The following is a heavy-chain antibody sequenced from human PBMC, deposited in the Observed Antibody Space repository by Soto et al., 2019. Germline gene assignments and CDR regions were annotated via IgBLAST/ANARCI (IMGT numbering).Heavy chain of an antibody. D-gene: IGHD6-13*01. Sequence: EVQLLESGGDLVQPGGSLRLSCAASGFTFSKYAMTWARQAPGKGLEWVSAISGSGYNSYYADPVDGRFTISRDTSKNTLFLKRDSLRVEDTAVYYCANWVEGSRLYFDYWGQGTLVTVSS. CDR3: ANWVEGSRLYFDY. CDR2: ISGSGYNS. CDR1: GFTFSKYA. V-gene: IGHV3-23*01. J-gene: IGHJ4*02.